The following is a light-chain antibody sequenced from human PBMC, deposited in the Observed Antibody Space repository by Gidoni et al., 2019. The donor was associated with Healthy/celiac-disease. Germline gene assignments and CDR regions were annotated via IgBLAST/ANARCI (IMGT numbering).Light chain of an antibody. CDR1: QCLSSW. Sequence: DIQMTQSPSTLSASVGDRVTITCRASQCLSSWLAWYQQKPGKAPNLLIYKASSLESGVPSRFSGCGSGTEVTLTISSLQPDDFATYYCQQYNSYPWTFGQGTKVEIK. J-gene: IGKJ1*01. V-gene: IGKV1-5*03. CDR2: KAS. CDR3: QQYNSYPWT.